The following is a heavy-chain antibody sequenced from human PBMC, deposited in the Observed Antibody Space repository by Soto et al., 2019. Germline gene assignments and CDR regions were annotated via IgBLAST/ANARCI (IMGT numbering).Heavy chain of an antibody. CDR2: ISPYNGNT. V-gene: IGHV1-18*01. Sequence: HVQLLQSGGELKKPGASVKVSFNTSGFTFNTYFISWVRQAPGQGLEWMGWISPYNGNTKYGEKFQGRVTMTTDTITRTAYMELRNLRIDDTAVYYCARDTSNSFDYWGQGTLVTVSS. J-gene: IGHJ4*02. D-gene: IGHD2-2*01. CDR3: ARDTSNSFDY. CDR1: GFTFNTYF.